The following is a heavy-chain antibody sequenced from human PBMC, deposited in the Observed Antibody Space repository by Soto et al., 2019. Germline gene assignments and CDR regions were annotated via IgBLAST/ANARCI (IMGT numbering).Heavy chain of an antibody. D-gene: IGHD2-15*01. J-gene: IGHJ6*02. V-gene: IGHV3-53*01. CDR2: IYGGDST. Sequence: EVQLVESGGGLIQPGGSLRLSCAASGFTVSYFYMNWVRQAPGKGLEWVSVIYGGDSTYYADSVKGRFTTSRDSSKNTVDLQKTSLRAEDTAVYYCARVDSVDYYYGMDVWGQGTTVTVSS. CDR3: ARVDSVDYYYGMDV. CDR1: GFTVSYFY.